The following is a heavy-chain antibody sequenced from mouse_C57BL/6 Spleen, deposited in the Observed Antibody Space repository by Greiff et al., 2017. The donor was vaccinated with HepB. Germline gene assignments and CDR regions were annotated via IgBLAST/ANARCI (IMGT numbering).Heavy chain of an antibody. CDR1: GYTFTSYW. Sequence: QVQLQQPGAELVRPGTSVKLSCKASGYTFTSYWMHWVKQRPGQGLEWIGVIDPSDSYTNYNQKFKGKATLTVDTSSSTAYMQLSSLTSEDSAVYYCARGDYYDYDGFAYWGQGTLVTVSA. J-gene: IGHJ3*01. V-gene: IGHV1-59*01. CDR2: IDPSDSYT. D-gene: IGHD2-4*01. CDR3: ARGDYYDYDGFAY.